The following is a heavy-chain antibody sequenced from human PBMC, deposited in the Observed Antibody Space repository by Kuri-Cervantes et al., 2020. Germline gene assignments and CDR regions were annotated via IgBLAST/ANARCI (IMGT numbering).Heavy chain of an antibody. V-gene: IGHV3-30*03. Sequence: GESLKISCAASGFTFSSYGMHWVRQAPGKGLEWVAVISYDGSNKYYADSVKGRFTISRDNSKNTLYLQMNSLRAEDTAVYYCAREWAIRYCSGGSCYLGYYYYGMDVWGQGTTVTVSS. CDR2: ISYDGSNK. J-gene: IGHJ6*02. CDR1: GFTFSSYG. CDR3: AREWAIRYCSGGSCYLGYYYYGMDV. D-gene: IGHD2-15*01.